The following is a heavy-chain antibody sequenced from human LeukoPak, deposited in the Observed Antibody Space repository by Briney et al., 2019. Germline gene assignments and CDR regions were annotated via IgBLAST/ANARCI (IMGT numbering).Heavy chain of an antibody. Sequence: GGSLRLSCVASGFTFGNYWMSWVRQAPGKGLEFVGNIEDDGDQKNYVDSVKGRFTISRDNVKNSLYLQMNSLRVEDTAVYYCARDIIRGQSDFDYRGQGVLVTVSS. J-gene: IGHJ4*02. CDR1: GFTFGNYW. CDR3: ARDIIRGQSDFDY. CDR2: IEDDGDQK. V-gene: IGHV3-7*01. D-gene: IGHD5-12*01.